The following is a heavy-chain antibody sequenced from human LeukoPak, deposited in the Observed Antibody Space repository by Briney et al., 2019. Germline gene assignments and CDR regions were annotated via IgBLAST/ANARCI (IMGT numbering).Heavy chain of an antibody. CDR3: VRDWGYYGSGSYIFDY. CDR1: GFVFNNYG. Sequence: PGGSLRLSCVASGFVFNNYGMDWVRQAPGLGLEWVAFIRYSGSRTYYAESVKGRFTISRDNSRNTLYLQMNSLRPDDTAVYHCVRDWGYYGSGSYIFDYWGQGTLVAVSS. J-gene: IGHJ4*02. V-gene: IGHV3-30*02. D-gene: IGHD3-10*01. CDR2: IRYSGSRT.